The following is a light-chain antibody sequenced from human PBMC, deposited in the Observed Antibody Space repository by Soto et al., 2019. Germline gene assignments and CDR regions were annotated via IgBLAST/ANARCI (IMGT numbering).Light chain of an antibody. V-gene: IGLV2-23*01. Sequence: QSALTQPASVSGSPGQSITVSCTGTKNNLGSYDLVSWYQKYPDKAPTLLIYEATKRPSGISDRFSGSKSGFTASLTISGLRAEDEADYYCAAWDDRLYTYLFGTGTKVTVL. CDR2: EAT. CDR3: AAWDDRLYTYL. J-gene: IGLJ1*01. CDR1: KNNLGSYDL.